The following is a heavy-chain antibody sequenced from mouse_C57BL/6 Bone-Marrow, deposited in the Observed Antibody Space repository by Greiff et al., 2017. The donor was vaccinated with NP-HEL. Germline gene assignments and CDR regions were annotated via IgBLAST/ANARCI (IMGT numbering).Heavy chain of an antibody. D-gene: IGHD2-4*01. CDR2: IYPSDSET. CDR3: ARGRDYEGGEAMDY. V-gene: IGHV1-61*01. CDR1: GYTFTSYW. Sequence: VQLQQPGAELVRPGSSVKLSCKASGYTFTSYWMDWVKQRPGQGLEWIGNIYPSDSETHYNQKFKDKATLTVDKSSSTAYMQLSSLTSEDSAVYYCARGRDYEGGEAMDYWGQGTSVTVSS. J-gene: IGHJ4*01.